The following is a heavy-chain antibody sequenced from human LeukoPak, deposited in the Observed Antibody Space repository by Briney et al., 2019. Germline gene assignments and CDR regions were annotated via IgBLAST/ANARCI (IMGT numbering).Heavy chain of an antibody. CDR2: ISSSGSTI. CDR1: GFTFSSYE. D-gene: IGHD6-19*01. Sequence: GGSLRLSCAASGFTFSSYEMNWVRQAPGKGLEWVSYISSSGSTIYYADSVKGRFTISRDNAKNSLYLQMNSLRAEDTAVYYCARGGQCLVRTLDYWGQGTLVTVSS. CDR3: ARGGQCLVRTLDY. V-gene: IGHV3-48*03. J-gene: IGHJ4*02.